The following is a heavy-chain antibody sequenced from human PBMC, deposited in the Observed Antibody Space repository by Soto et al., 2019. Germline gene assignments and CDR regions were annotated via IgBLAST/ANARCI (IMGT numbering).Heavy chain of an antibody. CDR1: GGSVSSGDYY. J-gene: IGHJ5*02. CDR3: ARIPVDTSMIYWLDP. D-gene: IGHD5-18*01. V-gene: IGHV4-61*08. CDR2: IYYSGNT. Sequence: PSETLSLTCTVSGGSVSSGDYYWSWIRQPPGKGLEWIGYIYYSGNTNYNPSLKSRVIISVDTSKNLFSLKLTSVTAADTAVYYCARIPVDTSMIYWLDPWGQGTLVTVSS.